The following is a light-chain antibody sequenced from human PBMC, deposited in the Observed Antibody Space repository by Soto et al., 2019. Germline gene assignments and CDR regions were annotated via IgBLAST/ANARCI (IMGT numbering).Light chain of an antibody. J-gene: IGKJ4*01. Sequence: DIQMTQSPSSLSASVGDRVTITCRTSQDISNYLAWYQQKPGKVPKLLIYAASTLQSGVPSRFSGGGSGTDFSLTISSLQPEDVATYDCKKYNSAPHTFGGGTKVEIQ. CDR1: QDISNY. CDR2: AAS. CDR3: KKYNSAPHT. V-gene: IGKV1-27*01.